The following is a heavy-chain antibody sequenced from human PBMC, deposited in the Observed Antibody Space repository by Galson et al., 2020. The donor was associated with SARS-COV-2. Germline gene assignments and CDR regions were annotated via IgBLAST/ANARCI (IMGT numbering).Heavy chain of an antibody. D-gene: IGHD3-22*01. CDR3: ASPMYYYDSSFDY. CDR1: GFTFSHYS. J-gene: IGHJ4*02. CDR2: ISSSGSPI. V-gene: IGHV3-48*02. Sequence: TGGSLRLSCAASGFTFSHYSMNWVRQAPGKGLEWVSSISSSGSPIYYADSVKGRFTISRDNAKNSLFLQMNSLRDEDTAVYYCASPMYYYDSSFDYWGQGTLVTVSS.